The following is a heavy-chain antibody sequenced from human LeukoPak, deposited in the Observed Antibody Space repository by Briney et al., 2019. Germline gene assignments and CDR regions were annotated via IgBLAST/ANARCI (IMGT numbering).Heavy chain of an antibody. Sequence: PGGSLRLSCAASGFTFSSYGMSWVRQAPGKGLEWAAFIRYDGTNKYYADSVKGRFTISRDNSKNTLFLQMNSLRAEDTAVYYCARLGSDTAMDWFDPWGQGTLVTVSS. CDR2: IRYDGTNK. D-gene: IGHD5-18*01. V-gene: IGHV3-30*02. J-gene: IGHJ5*02. CDR3: ARLGSDTAMDWFDP. CDR1: GFTFSSYG.